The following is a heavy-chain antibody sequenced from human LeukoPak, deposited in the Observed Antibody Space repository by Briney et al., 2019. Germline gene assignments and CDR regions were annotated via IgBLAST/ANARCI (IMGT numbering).Heavy chain of an antibody. V-gene: IGHV3-21*01. Sequence: GGSLRLSCAASGFTFSSYSMNWVRQAPGKGLEWVSSISSRSNYIYYADSVKGRFTISRDNAKNSLYLQMNSLRAEETAVYYCARDAYCSTTSCKEYFDLWGRGTLVTVSS. CDR2: ISSRSNYI. CDR3: ARDAYCSTTSCKEYFDL. D-gene: IGHD2-2*01. J-gene: IGHJ2*01. CDR1: GFTFSSYS.